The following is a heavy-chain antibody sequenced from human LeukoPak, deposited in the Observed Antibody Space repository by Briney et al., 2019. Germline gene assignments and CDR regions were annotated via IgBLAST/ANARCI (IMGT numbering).Heavy chain of an antibody. J-gene: IGHJ5*02. V-gene: IGHV1-69*13. CDR2: IIPIFGTA. D-gene: IGHD3-10*01. CDR1: GGTFSSYA. CDR3: ARGRSYYGSGSYSLRLFGLFDP. Sequence: ASVKVSCKASGGTFSSYAISWVRQAPGQGLEWMGGIIPIFGTANYAQKFQGRVTIAADESTSTAYMELSSLRSEDTAVYYCARGRSYYGSGSYSLRLFGLFDPWGQGTLVTVSS.